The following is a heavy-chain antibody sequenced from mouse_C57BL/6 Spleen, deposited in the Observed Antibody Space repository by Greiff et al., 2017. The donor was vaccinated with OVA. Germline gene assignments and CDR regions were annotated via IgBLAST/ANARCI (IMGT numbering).Heavy chain of an antibody. CDR1: GYAFSSSW. J-gene: IGHJ2*01. D-gene: IGHD2-3*01. CDR3: ARWGDGYP. V-gene: IGHV1-82*01. CDR2: IYPGDGDT. Sequence: QVQLQQSGPELVKPGASVKISCKASGYAFSSSWMNWVKQRPGKGLEWIGRIYPGDGDTNYNGKFKGKATLTADKSSSTAYMQLSSLTSEDSAVYFCARWGDGYPWGQGTTLTVSS.